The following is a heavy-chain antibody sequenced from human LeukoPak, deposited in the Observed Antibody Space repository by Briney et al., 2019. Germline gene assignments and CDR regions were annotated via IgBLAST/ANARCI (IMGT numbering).Heavy chain of an antibody. D-gene: IGHD2-2*01. CDR3: ASARRPYCSSTSCTVGY. Sequence: GGSLRLSCAASGFTFSDYYMSWIRQAPGKGLEWVSYISSSGSTIYYADSVKGRFTISRDNAKNSLYLQMNSLRAEDTAVYYCASARRPYCSSTSCTVGYWGQGTLVTVSS. CDR1: GFTFSDYY. CDR2: ISSSGSTI. J-gene: IGHJ4*02. V-gene: IGHV3-11*01.